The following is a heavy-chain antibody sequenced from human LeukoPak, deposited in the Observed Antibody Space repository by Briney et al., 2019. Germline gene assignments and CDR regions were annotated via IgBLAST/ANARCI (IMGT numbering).Heavy chain of an antibody. J-gene: IGHJ4*02. CDR3: ARENSSRRNPRFDY. CDR2: ISYDGSNK. Sequence: SGGSLRLSCAASGFTFSDAWMNWVRQAPGKGLEWVAVISYDGSNKYYADSVKGRFTISRDNSKNTLYLQMNSLRAEDTAVYYCARENSSRRNPRFDYWGQGTLVTVSS. V-gene: IGHV3-30-3*01. CDR1: GFTFSDAW. D-gene: IGHD6-13*01.